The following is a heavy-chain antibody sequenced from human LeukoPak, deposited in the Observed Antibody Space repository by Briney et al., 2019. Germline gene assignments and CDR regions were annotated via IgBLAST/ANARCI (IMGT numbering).Heavy chain of an antibody. CDR3: ARETYDSSGYYYVDY. J-gene: IGHJ4*02. D-gene: IGHD3-22*01. Sequence: ASVKVSCKASGGTFSSYAISWVRQAPGQGLEWMGGIIPIFGTANYAQKFQGRVTITADESTSTAYMELSSLRSEDTAVYYCARETYDSSGYYYVDYWGQGTLVTVSS. CDR2: IIPIFGTA. V-gene: IGHV1-69*13. CDR1: GGTFSSYA.